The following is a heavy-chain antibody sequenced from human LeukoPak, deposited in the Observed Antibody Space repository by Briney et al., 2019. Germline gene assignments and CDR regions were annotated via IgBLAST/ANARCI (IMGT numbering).Heavy chain of an antibody. CDR3: AKAPYYNFWSGRDAFDI. Sequence: GGALRLSCAASGFTFSSYAMSWDRQAPGKGLEWVSAISGSGGSTYYADSVKGRFTISRDNSKNTLYLQMNSLSAEDTAVYYCAKAPYYNFWSGRDAFDIGGQGTMVTVSS. CDR1: GFTFSSYA. D-gene: IGHD3-3*01. CDR2: ISGSGGST. V-gene: IGHV3-23*01. J-gene: IGHJ3*02.